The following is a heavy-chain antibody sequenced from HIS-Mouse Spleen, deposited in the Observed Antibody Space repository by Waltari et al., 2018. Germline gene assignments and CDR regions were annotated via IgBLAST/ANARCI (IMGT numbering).Heavy chain of an antibody. J-gene: IGHJ2*01. V-gene: IGHV4-39*07. CDR2: IYYSGST. Sequence: QLQLQESGPGLVKPSETLSLTCTVSGRPTSSSSYHWGWIRQPPGKGLEWIGSIYYSGSTYYNPSLKSRVTISVDTSKNQFSLKLSSVTAADTAVYYCAREIPYSSSWYDWYFDLWGRGTLVTVSS. CDR3: AREIPYSSSWYDWYFDL. D-gene: IGHD6-13*01. CDR1: GRPTSSSSYH.